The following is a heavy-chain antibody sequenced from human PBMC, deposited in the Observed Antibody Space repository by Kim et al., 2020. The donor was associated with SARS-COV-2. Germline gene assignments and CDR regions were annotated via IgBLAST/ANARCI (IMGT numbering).Heavy chain of an antibody. J-gene: IGHJ5*01. CDR2: IRVNDYGGTA. CDR3: ARGKGSIAARPFEF. Sequence: GGSLRLSCSGSGFTFGDYTMGWVRQAPGKGLEWLAFIRVNDYGGTAEYAASVKGRFTNLRDDPKSIAYLQMISLKNEDTAVYYCARGKGSIAARPFEFWGQGTLVTVSS. CDR1: GFTFGDYT. V-gene: IGHV3-49*04. D-gene: IGHD6-6*01.